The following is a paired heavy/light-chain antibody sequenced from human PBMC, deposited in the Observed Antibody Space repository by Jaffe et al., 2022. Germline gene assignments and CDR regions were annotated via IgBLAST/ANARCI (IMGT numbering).Heavy chain of an antibody. Sequence: QVQLVQSGAEVKKPGASVKISCKASGYTFTSYSINWVRLAPGHRLEWMGWIYGGDGNTQYSQKFQGRVTFSRDTSASTVYMELSSLTSDDTAVYYCAREGGIAMVYFDYWGQGTLVTVSS. D-gene: IGHD6-19*01. J-gene: IGHJ4*02. CDR3: AREGGIAMVYFDY. CDR2: IYGGDGNT. CDR1: GYTFTSYS. V-gene: IGHV1-3*01.
Light chain of an antibody. J-gene: IGKJ4*01. CDR3: QQYENTPLT. Sequence: DIVMTQSPDSLAVSLGERATINCKSSQSVLSSSNNKNHLAWYQQKPGQPPKLLIYWASARESGVPDRFSGSGSGTDFTLTISSLQAEDVAVYYCQQYENTPLTFGGGTKVEIK. CDR2: WAS. CDR1: QSVLSSSNNKNH. V-gene: IGKV4-1*01.